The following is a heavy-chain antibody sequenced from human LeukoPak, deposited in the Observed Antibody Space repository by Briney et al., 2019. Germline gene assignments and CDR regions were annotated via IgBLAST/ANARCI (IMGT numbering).Heavy chain of an antibody. D-gene: IGHD3-10*01. CDR3: ARGRRFLDY. Sequence: SETLSLTCTVSGGSISSGSYYWSWIRQPPGKWLEWIGEINHSGITNYNPSLKSRFTISVDTSKNQFSLKLSSVTAADTAVYYCARGRRFLDYWGQGTLVTVSS. CDR1: GGSISSGSYY. V-gene: IGHV4-39*07. CDR2: INHSGIT. J-gene: IGHJ4*02.